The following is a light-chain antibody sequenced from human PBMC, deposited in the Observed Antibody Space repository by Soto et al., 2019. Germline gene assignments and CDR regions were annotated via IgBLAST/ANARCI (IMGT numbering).Light chain of an antibody. CDR1: QSISSW. J-gene: IGKJ4*01. CDR3: QQDNSYPLT. Sequence: DIQMTQSPSTLSASVGDRVTITCRASQSISSWLAWYQQKPGKDPKLLIYDASSLESGFPSRFSGSGSGTEFTLTTSSLQPDDFATYYCQQDNSYPLTFGGGTKVEIK. V-gene: IGKV1-5*01. CDR2: DAS.